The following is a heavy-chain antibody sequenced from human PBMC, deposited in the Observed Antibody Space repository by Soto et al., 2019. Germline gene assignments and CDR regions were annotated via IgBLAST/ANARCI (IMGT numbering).Heavy chain of an antibody. CDR1: GFSFSTYA. J-gene: IGHJ4*02. CDR3: ARVFYDNGGNYYDY. V-gene: IGHV3-64*02. D-gene: IGHD3-16*01. CDR2: VTSNGGHT. Sequence: GGSLRLSCAASGFSFSTYAMHWVRQAPGKGLEYVSAVTSNGGHTYYADSVKGRFTISRDNSKNALYLQMGSLRPEDMAVYYCARVFYDNGGNYYDYWGQGALVTVSS.